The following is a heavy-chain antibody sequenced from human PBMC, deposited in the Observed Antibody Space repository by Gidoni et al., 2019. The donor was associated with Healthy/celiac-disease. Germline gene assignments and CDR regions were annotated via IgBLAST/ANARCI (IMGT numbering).Heavy chain of an antibody. D-gene: IGHD2-8*01. CDR1: GYTFTGYY. CDR3: ARLCANGVCYTGWFDP. CDR2: INPNSGGT. J-gene: IGHJ5*02. Sequence: QVQLVQSGAEVKKPGASVKVSCKASGYTFTGYYMHWVRQAPGQGLEWMGGINPNSGGTNYAQKFQGRVTMTRDTSISTAYMELSRLRSDDTAVYYCARLCANGVCYTGWFDPWGQGTLVTVSS. V-gene: IGHV1-2*02.